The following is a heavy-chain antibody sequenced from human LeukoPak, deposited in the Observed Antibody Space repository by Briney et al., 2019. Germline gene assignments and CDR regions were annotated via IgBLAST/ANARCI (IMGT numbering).Heavy chain of an antibody. CDR1: GGSISSGGYY. V-gene: IGHV4-31*03. J-gene: IGHJ3*02. Sequence: SETLSLTCTVSGGSISSGGYYWSWIRQHPGKGLEWIGYIYYSGSTYYNPSLKSRVTISVDTSKNQFSLKLSSVTAADTAVYYCARDPRHLQAGEDAFDIWGQGTMVTVSS. CDR3: ARDPRHLQAGEDAFDI. CDR2: IYYSGST. D-gene: IGHD5-24*01.